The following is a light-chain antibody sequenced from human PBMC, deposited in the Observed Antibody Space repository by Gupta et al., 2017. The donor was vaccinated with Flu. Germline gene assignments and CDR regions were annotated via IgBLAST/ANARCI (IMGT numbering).Light chain of an antibody. CDR3: QQSYSTLSCT. J-gene: IGKJ1*01. V-gene: IGKV1-39*01. Sequence: DRVTITCRASQSISSYLNWYQQKPGKAPKLLIYAASSLQSGVPSRFSGSGSGTDFTLTISSLQPEDFATYYCQQSYSTLSCTFGQGTKVEIK. CDR2: AAS. CDR1: QSISSY.